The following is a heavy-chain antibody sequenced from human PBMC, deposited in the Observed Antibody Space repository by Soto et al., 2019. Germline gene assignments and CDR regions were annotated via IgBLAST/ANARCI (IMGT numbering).Heavy chain of an antibody. V-gene: IGHV4-59*12. D-gene: IGHD3-9*01. CDR2: IYYSGST. J-gene: IGHJ5*02. CDR1: GGSISSYY. CDR3: ARDHRNFLTATSGFDP. Sequence: PSETLSLTCTVSGGSISSYYWSWIRQPPGKGLEWIGYIYYSGSTNYNPSLKSRVTISVDTSKNQFSLKLSSVTAADTAVYYCARDHRNFLTATSGFDPWGQGTLVTVSS.